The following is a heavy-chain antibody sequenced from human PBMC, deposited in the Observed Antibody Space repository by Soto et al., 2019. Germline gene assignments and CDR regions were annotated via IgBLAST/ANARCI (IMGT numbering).Heavy chain of an antibody. D-gene: IGHD3-3*01. V-gene: IGHV3-23*01. CDR3: AKDPRFLEWLFLFDY. J-gene: IGHJ4*02. CDR1: GFTFSGYA. CDR2: ISGSGSSA. Sequence: GGSLILSCAASGFTFSGYAMSWVRQAPGKGLEWVSLISGSGSSAYYADSVKGRFTISRDNSKNTLFLQMNSLRAEDTAVYYCAKDPRFLEWLFLFDYWGQGTLVTVSS.